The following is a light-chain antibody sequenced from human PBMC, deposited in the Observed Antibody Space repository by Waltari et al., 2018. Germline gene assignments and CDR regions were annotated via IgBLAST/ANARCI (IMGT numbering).Light chain of an antibody. CDR1: QSVSRA. J-gene: IGKJ1*01. V-gene: IGKV3-20*01. CDR2: AAS. CDR3: QHYVNLPVT. Sequence: EIVLTQSPGTLSLSPGARATLSCRASQSVSRALAWYQQKAGQSPRLLIYAASTRATGVPDRCSGSGSGTDFSLTISRLDPEDFAVYYCQHYVNLPVTFGQGTKVEI.